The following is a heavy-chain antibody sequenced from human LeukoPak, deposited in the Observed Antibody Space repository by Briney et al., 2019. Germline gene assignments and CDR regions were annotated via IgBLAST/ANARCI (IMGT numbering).Heavy chain of an antibody. D-gene: IGHD3-3*01. CDR1: GGSISSGGYY. Sequence: SETLSLTCTVSGGSISSGGYYWSWIRQPPGKGLEWIGYIYHSGSTYYNPSLKSRVTISVDRSKNQFSLKLSSVTAADTAVYYCARSRQAQGVEYFDYWGQGTLVTVSS. V-gene: IGHV4-30-2*01. CDR3: ARSRQAQGVEYFDY. J-gene: IGHJ4*02. CDR2: IYHSGST.